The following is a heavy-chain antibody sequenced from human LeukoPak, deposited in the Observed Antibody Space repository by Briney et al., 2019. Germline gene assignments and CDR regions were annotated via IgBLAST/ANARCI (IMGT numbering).Heavy chain of an antibody. Sequence: SETLSLTCTVSGGSISSDTYYWGWIRQPPGKGLEWIGEINHSGSTNYNPSLKSRVTISVDTSKNQFSLKLSSVTAADTAVYYCARGVDTAMLPHYYYGMDVWGQGTTVTVSS. CDR2: INHSGST. CDR3: ARGVDTAMLPHYYYGMDV. V-gene: IGHV4-39*07. CDR1: GGSISSDTYY. J-gene: IGHJ6*02. D-gene: IGHD5-18*01.